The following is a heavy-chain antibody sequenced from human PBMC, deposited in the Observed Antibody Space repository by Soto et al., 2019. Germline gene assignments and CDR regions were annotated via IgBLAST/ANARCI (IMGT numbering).Heavy chain of an antibody. Sequence: QITLKESGPTLVKPTQTLTLTCTFSGFSLSTSGVGVGWIRQAPGKALERLALIYWDDDKRYSPSLKSRLTITKDTSINQVVLTMTNMDPVDTATYYCAHRRSGSYPVHSWGQGTLVTVSS. D-gene: IGHD3-10*01. CDR1: GFSLSTSGVG. V-gene: IGHV2-5*02. J-gene: IGHJ4*02. CDR2: IYWDDDK. CDR3: AHRRSGSYPVHS.